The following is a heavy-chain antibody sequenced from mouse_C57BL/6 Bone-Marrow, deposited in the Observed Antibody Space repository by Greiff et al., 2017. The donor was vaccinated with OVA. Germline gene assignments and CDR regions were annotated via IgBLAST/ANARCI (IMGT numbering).Heavy chain of an antibody. V-gene: IGHV5-6*02. J-gene: IGHJ1*03. CDR3: ARQRRWYVDV. CDR1: GFTFSSYG. CDR2: ISSGGSYT. D-gene: IGHD2-12*01. Sequence: EVKLVESGGDLVKPGGSLKLSCAASGFTFSSYGMSWVRQTPDKRLEWVATISSGGSYTYYPDSVKGRFTISRDNAKNTLYLQMSSLKAEDTAMYYCARQRRWYVDVWGTGTTVTVSS.